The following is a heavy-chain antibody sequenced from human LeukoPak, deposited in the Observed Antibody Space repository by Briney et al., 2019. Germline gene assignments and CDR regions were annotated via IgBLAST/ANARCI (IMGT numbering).Heavy chain of an antibody. J-gene: IGHJ3*01. D-gene: IGHD1-26*01. V-gene: IGHV3-66*01. CDR1: EFTFDGNH. Sequence: GDSLRLSCAVSEFTFDGNHMSWVRQAPGKGLEWVSVIYNDGRTYYADSVRDRFTISRDNSKNTLDLQLNRLRVEDTAVYHCASFSGNSLTRMWGQGAMVIVSS. CDR3: ASFSGNSLTRM. CDR2: IYNDGRT.